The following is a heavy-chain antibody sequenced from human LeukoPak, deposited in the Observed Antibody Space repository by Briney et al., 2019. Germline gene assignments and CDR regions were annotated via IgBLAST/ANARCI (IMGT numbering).Heavy chain of an antibody. Sequence: GGSLRLSCAASGFIFSTYAMHWVRQAPGKGLEYVSAITSNGGSTYYANSVKGRSTISRDNSKNTLFLQMGSLRGEDMAVYYCATASLSGWYDDWGQGTLVTVSS. CDR2: ITSNGGST. CDR1: GFIFSTYA. V-gene: IGHV3-64*01. J-gene: IGHJ5*02. D-gene: IGHD6-19*01. CDR3: ATASLSGWYDD.